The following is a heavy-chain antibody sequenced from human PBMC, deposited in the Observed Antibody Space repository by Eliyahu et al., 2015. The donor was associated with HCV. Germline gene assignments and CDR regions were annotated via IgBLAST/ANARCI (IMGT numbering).Heavy chain of an antibody. V-gene: IGHV4-34*01. D-gene: IGHD5-18*01. CDR2: IHHSGST. CDR1: GGSFSGYY. Sequence: QVQLQQWGAGLLKPSETLSLTCAVYGGSFSGYYWSWIRQPPRKVLELIGEIHHSGSTNYNPSLKSRVTISVDTSKNQFSLKLSSVTAADTAVYYCAKSYTAMVLYWGQGTLVTVSS. CDR3: AKSYTAMVLY. J-gene: IGHJ4*02.